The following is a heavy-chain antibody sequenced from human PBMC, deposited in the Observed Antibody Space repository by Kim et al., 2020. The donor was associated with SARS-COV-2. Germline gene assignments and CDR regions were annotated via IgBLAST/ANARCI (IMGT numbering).Heavy chain of an antibody. CDR1: GGSISSYY. Sequence: SETLSLTCTVSGGSISSYYWSWIRQPPGKGLEWIGYIYYSGSTNYNPSLKSRVTISVDTSKNQFSLKLSSVTAADTAVYYCARGSYGSGSFYDYWGQGTLVTVSS. J-gene: IGHJ4*02. V-gene: IGHV4-59*13. CDR3: ARGSYGSGSFYDY. CDR2: IYYSGST. D-gene: IGHD3-10*01.